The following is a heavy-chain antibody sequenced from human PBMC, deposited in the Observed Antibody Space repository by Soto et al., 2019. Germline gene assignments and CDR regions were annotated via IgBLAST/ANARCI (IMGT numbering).Heavy chain of an antibody. J-gene: IGHJ4*02. CDR3: AYRRGGSSSGGNFDY. CDR2: IFWNDVK. V-gene: IGHV2-5*01. D-gene: IGHD2-15*01. Sequence: QIALKESGPTLVKPSQTLTLTCTFSGFSFSTTGAGVGWIRQPPGKALEWLALIFWNDVKRYSPSLRRRLTIIKDTAKNQVVLTMTNVNPVDTATYYCAYRRGGSSSGGNFDYWGQGTPVTVYS. CDR1: GFSFSTTGAG.